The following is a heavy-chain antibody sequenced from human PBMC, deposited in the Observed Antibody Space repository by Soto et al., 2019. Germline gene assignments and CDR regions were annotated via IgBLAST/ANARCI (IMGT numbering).Heavy chain of an antibody. V-gene: IGHV1-69*13. D-gene: IGHD3-22*01. CDR1: GGTFSSYA. CDR2: IIPIFGTA. CDR3: ARDRNSHYYDSSGYYEAYYYYGMDV. J-gene: IGHJ6*02. Sequence: GASVKVSCKASGGTFSSYAISWVRQAPGQGLEWMGGIIPIFGTANYAQKFQGRVTITADESTSTAYMELSSLRSEDTAVYYCARDRNSHYYDSSGYYEAYYYYGMDVWGQGTTVTVSS.